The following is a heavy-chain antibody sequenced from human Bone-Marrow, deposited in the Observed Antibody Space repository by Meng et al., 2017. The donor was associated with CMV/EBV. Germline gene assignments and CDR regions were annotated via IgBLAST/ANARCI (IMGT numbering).Heavy chain of an antibody. J-gene: IGHJ4*02. CDR1: GVTFDTHG. V-gene: IGHV1-18*01. D-gene: IGHD1-26*01. CDR2: ISAYNGNT. Sequence: ASVKVSCKASGVTFDTHGITWARQAPGQGLEWMGWISAYNGNTNYAQKLQGRVTMTTDTSTNTAYMELRSLTSDDTAVYYCARGGGLWVHWGQGTLVTVSS. CDR3: ARGGGLWVH.